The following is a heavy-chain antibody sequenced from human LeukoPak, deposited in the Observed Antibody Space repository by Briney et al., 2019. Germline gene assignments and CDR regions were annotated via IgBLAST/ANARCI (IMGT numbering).Heavy chain of an antibody. D-gene: IGHD3/OR15-3a*01. CDR3: ASGLVIDY. CDR2: IGTGGSPI. Sequence: GGSLRLSCTTSGFIFNTYEFNWVRQAPGRELEWVSHIGTGGSPIYYADSVKGRFTISRDDARQSLYLQMDSLRVEDTAVYYCASGLVIDYWGQGTLVTVSS. CDR1: GFIFNTYE. J-gene: IGHJ4*02. V-gene: IGHV3-48*03.